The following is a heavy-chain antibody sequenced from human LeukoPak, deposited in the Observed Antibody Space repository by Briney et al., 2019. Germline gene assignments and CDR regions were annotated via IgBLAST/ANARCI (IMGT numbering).Heavy chain of an antibody. CDR2: IIPILGIA. CDR3: ARQATMAVYYFDY. D-gene: IGHD4/OR15-4a*01. Sequence: GASVKVSCKASGGTFSSYAISWVRQAPGQGLEWMGRIIPILGIANYAQKFQGRVTITADKSTSTAYMELSSLRSEDTAVYYCARQATMAVYYFDYWGQGTLVTVSS. J-gene: IGHJ4*02. V-gene: IGHV1-69*04. CDR1: GGTFSSYA.